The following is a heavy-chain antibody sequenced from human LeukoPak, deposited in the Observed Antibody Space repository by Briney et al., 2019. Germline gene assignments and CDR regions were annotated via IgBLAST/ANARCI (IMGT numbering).Heavy chain of an antibody. D-gene: IGHD5-12*01. CDR3: AKDLDIVATYSYYYGMDV. J-gene: IGHJ6*02. V-gene: IGHV3-23*01. Sequence: GGSLRLSCAASGFTFSSYAMSWVRQAPGKGLEWVSAISGSGSGGSTYYADSVKGRLTISRDNSKNTLYLQMNSLRAEDTAVYYCAKDLDIVATYSYYYGMDVWGQGTTVTVSS. CDR2: ISGSGSGGST. CDR1: GFTFSSYA.